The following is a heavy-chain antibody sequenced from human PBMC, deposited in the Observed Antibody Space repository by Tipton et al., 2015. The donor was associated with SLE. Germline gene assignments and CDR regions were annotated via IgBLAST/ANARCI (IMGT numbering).Heavy chain of an antibody. D-gene: IGHD6-13*01. V-gene: IGHV3-21*03. Sequence: SLRLSCAASGFTFSHYRLAWVRQAPGKGLEWISSISSSSNFIYYADSVKGRFTISRDNAKNSLYLQMNSLRAEDTAVYYCARGGYSSNWYVYWGQGTLVTVSS. J-gene: IGHJ5*01. CDR2: ISSSSNFI. CDR1: GFTFSHYR. CDR3: ARGGYSSNWYVY.